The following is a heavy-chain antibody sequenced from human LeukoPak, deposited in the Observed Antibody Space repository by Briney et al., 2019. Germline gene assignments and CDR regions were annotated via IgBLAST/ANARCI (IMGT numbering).Heavy chain of an antibody. D-gene: IGHD6-19*01. CDR1: GFTFSSYE. CDR3: AKGRIAVAGTEID. Sequence: GGSLRLSCAASGFTFSSYEMIWVRQAPGKGLEWVSYISSSGSTIYYADSVKGRFTISRDNSKNTLYLQMNSLRAEDTAVYYCAKGRIAVAGTEIDWGQGTLVTVSS. V-gene: IGHV3-48*03. J-gene: IGHJ4*02. CDR2: ISSSGSTI.